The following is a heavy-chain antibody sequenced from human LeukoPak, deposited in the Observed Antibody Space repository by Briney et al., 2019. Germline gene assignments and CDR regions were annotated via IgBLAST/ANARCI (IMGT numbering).Heavy chain of an antibody. CDR3: ARARVRGLEWSNIYYYGMDV. Sequence: SSETLSLTCAVYGGSFSGYYWSWIRQPPGKGLEWIGEINHSGSTNYNPSLKSRVTISVDMSKNQFSLKLSSVTAADTAVYYCARARVRGLEWSNIYYYGMDVWGQGTTVTVSS. CDR1: GGSFSGYY. CDR2: INHSGST. J-gene: IGHJ6*02. D-gene: IGHD3-3*01. V-gene: IGHV4-34*01.